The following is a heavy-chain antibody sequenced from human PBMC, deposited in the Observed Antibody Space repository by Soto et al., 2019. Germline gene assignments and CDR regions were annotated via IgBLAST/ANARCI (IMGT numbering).Heavy chain of an antibody. CDR2: IYLDDDK. J-gene: IGHJ5*02. V-gene: IGHV2-5*02. CDR1: GFSLSTSGVG. CDR3: AHRRVPFGVVTWFDP. Sequence: QITLKESGPTLVKPTQTLTLTCTFSGFSLSTSGVGVGWIRQPPGKALEWLALIYLDDDKRYSPSLKSRLTITKDTSKNQVVLTMTNMDPVDTATYYCAHRRVPFGVVTWFDPWGQGTLVTVSS. D-gene: IGHD3-3*01.